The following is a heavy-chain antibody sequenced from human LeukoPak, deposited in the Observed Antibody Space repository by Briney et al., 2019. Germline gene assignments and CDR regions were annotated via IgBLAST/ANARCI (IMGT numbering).Heavy chain of an antibody. J-gene: IGHJ4*02. CDR1: GFTFSSYG. CDR3: AKGLLDSSGYAKIDY. Sequence: PGGSLRLSCAASGFTFSSYGMHWVRQAPGKGLEWVATISYDGSNEYYVDSVKGRFSISRDNSKNTLYLQMNSLRGEDTAVYYCAKGLLDSSGYAKIDYWGQGTLVTVSS. CDR2: ISYDGSNE. D-gene: IGHD3-22*01. V-gene: IGHV3-30*18.